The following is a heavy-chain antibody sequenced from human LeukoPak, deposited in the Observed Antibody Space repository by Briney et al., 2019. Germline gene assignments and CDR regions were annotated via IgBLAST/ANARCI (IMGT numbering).Heavy chain of an antibody. CDR3: VRSYSTEAVFDY. J-gene: IGHJ4*02. V-gene: IGHV4-59*02. Sequence: NPSETLSLTCTVSSGSVSSNYWSWIRQPPGKGLEWIAYIHSTGSTDYNPILKSRVTMSIDTSKNQFSLRLTSVSAADTAVYYCVRSYSTEAVFDYWGQGILVTVSS. CDR2: IHSTGST. D-gene: IGHD5-18*01. CDR1: SGSVSSNY.